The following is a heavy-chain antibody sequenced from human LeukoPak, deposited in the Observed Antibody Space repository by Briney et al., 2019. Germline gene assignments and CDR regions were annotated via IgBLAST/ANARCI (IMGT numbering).Heavy chain of an antibody. D-gene: IGHD2-2*01. CDR1: GGSFSGYY. CDR2: INHSGST. J-gene: IGHJ4*02. CDR3: ARLRYCSSTSCSRSFGY. Sequence: SETLSLTCAVYGGSFSGYYWSWIRQPPGKGLEWIGEINHSGSTNYNPSLKSRVTISVDTSKNQFSLKLSSVTAADTAVYYCARLRYCSSTSCSRSFGYWGQGTLVTVSS. V-gene: IGHV4-34*01.